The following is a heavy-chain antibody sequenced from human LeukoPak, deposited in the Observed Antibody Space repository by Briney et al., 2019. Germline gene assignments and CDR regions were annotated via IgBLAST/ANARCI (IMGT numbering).Heavy chain of an antibody. D-gene: IGHD6-13*01. Sequence: ASVKVSCKASGYTFTSYGISWVRQAPGQGLEWMGWISAYNGNTNYAQKLQGRVTMTTDTSTSTAYMELRSLRSDDTAVYYCARARFNRSAAGTSMRYYYYYMDVWGKGTTVTVSS. CDR1: GYTFTSYG. V-gene: IGHV1-18*01. J-gene: IGHJ6*03. CDR2: ISAYNGNT. CDR3: ARARFNRSAAGTSMRYYYYYMDV.